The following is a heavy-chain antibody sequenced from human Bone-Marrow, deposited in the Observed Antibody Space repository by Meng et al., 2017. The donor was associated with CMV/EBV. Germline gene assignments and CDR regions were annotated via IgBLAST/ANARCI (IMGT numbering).Heavy chain of an antibody. CDR2: INPSGGST. D-gene: IGHD2-2*02. CDR3: ARDDIPRRFQH. J-gene: IGHJ1*01. V-gene: IGHV1-46*01. Sequence: ASVKVSCKASGYTFTSYYMHWVRQAPGQGLEWMGIINPSGGSTSYAQKFQGRATMTRDTSTSTVYMELSSLRSEDTAVYYCARDDIPRRFQHWGQGTLVTVSS. CDR1: GYTFTSYY.